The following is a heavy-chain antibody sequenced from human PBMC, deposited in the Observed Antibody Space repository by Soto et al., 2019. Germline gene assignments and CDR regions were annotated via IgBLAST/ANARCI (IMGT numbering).Heavy chain of an antibody. Sequence: ASVKVSCKASGYTFTSYYMHWVRQAPGQGLEWMGIINPSGGSTSYAQKFQGRVTMTRDTSTSTVYMELSSLRSEDTAVYYCARDGIVVVPAAMTDAFDIWGRGTMVTVSS. J-gene: IGHJ3*02. D-gene: IGHD2-2*01. CDR1: GYTFTSYY. V-gene: IGHV1-46*03. CDR2: INPSGGST. CDR3: ARDGIVVVPAAMTDAFDI.